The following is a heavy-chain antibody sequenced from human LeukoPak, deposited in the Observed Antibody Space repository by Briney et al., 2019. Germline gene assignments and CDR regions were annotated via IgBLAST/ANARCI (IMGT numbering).Heavy chain of an antibody. J-gene: IGHJ6*04. V-gene: IGHV4-38-2*01. D-gene: IGHD3-10*01. CDR2: MSHNRGT. Sequence: SETLSLTCAVSGHSISTGYYWGWIRQPPGKGLEWIGSMSHNRGTYYNPSLKSRVTISMDTSKNQISLRLTSVAAADTAVYYCASYYASGVSAYNYYGMDVWGKGTTVTVSS. CDR3: ASYYASGVSAYNYYGMDV. CDR1: GHSISTGYY.